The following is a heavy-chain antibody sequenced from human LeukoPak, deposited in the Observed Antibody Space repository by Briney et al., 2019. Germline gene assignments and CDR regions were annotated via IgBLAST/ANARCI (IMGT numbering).Heavy chain of an antibody. J-gene: IGHJ4*02. D-gene: IGHD6-6*01. CDR1: GFTFSSYS. CDR2: ISSSSSYI. Sequence: GGSLRLSCAASGFTFSSYSMNWVRQAPGKGLEWVSSISSSSSYIYYADSVKGRFTISGDNAKNSLYLEMNSLRAEDTAVYYCARADSNIAARRIGFDYWGQGTLVTVSS. CDR3: ARADSNIAARRIGFDY. V-gene: IGHV3-21*06.